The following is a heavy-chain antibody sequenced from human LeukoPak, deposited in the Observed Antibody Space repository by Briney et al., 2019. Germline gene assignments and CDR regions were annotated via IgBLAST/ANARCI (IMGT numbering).Heavy chain of an antibody. Sequence: PGGSLRLSCAASGFTVSSNYMSWVRQAPGKGLEWVSVIYSGGSTYYADSVKGRFTISRDNSKNTLYLQMNSLRAEDTAVYYCARLRRGLGGYFDYWGQGTLVTVSS. J-gene: IGHJ4*02. CDR1: GFTVSSNY. CDR3: ARLRRGLGGYFDY. CDR2: IYSGGST. V-gene: IGHV3-53*01. D-gene: IGHD3-16*01.